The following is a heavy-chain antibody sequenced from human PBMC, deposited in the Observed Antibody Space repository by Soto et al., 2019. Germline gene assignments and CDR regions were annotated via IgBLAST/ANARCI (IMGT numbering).Heavy chain of an antibody. CDR2: IYYSGST. J-gene: IGHJ4*02. V-gene: IGHV4-61*08. CDR3: ARAIRAKTSPYYFDY. Sequence: SETLSLTCTVSGGSISSGGYYWSWIRQPPGKGLEWIGYIYYSGSTNYNPSLKSRVTISVDTSKNQFSLKLSSVTAADTAVYYCARAIRAKTSPYYFDYWGQGTLVTVSS. D-gene: IGHD1-7*01. CDR1: GGSISSGGYY.